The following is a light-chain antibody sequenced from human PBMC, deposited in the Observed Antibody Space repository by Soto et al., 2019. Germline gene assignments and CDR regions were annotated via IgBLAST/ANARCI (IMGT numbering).Light chain of an antibody. CDR2: QVS. J-gene: IGKJ1*01. Sequence: DVVMTQAPLSLSVTLGQPASISCRSSQGLVYSDGNTFLNWFHQRPGQSPRRLIYQVSNRDSGVPDRLSGSGSGTDYTLTMSRVEAEDVGIYYCVQGTHWPWTFGQGTKVEIK. CDR3: VQGTHWPWT. CDR1: QGLVYSDGNTF. V-gene: IGKV2-30*01.